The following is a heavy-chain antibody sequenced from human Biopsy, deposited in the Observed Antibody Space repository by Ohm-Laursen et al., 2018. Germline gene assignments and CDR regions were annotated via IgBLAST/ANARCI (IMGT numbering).Heavy chain of an antibody. J-gene: IGHJ6*02. D-gene: IGHD3-22*01. V-gene: IGHV3-11*01. CDR3: ARGKYKDFSTGLPRPYHYTLDF. Sequence: SLRLSCSPSGLIFSDYYMSWIRQAPGKGLEWIAYISARDGVVYYADSVKGRFTISRDNTNNSLYLQMTSLRPEDTAVFYCARGKYKDFSTGLPRPYHYTLDFWGPGTTVTVSS. CDR1: GLIFSDYY. CDR2: ISARDGVV.